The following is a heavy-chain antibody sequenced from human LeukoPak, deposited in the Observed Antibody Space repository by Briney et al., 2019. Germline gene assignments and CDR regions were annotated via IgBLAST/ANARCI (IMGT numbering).Heavy chain of an antibody. CDR3: ARGLWFDP. J-gene: IGHJ5*02. V-gene: IGHV4-34*01. Sequence: SETLSLTCAVYGGSFSGYYWSWIRQPPGKGLEWIGEINHSGSTNYNPSLKSRVTISVDTSKNQFSLKLSSVTAADTAVYYCARGLWFDPWGQGTLVTVSS. CDR2: INHSGST. CDR1: GGSFSGYY.